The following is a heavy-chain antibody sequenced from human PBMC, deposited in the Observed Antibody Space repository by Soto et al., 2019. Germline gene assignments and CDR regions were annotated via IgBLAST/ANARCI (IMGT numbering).Heavy chain of an antibody. V-gene: IGHV4-31*03. D-gene: IGHD3-22*01. CDR3: ARPSSGYYSGAFDI. CDR1: GGSINSGGYY. CDR2: IYYSGST. J-gene: IGHJ3*02. Sequence: QVQLQESGPGLVKPSQTLSLTCYVSGGSINSGGYYWSWIRPHPGKGLEWIGYIYYSGSTYYNPSLTRRVTISVDTSKIQYSMRLSSVTAADTAVYYCARPSSGYYSGAFDICGQGTMVTVAS.